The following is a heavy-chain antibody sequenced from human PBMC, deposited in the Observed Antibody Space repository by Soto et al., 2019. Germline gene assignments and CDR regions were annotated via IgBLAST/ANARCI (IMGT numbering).Heavy chain of an antibody. D-gene: IGHD2-2*01. CDR1: GGSISSSSYY. CDR2: IYYSGST. Sequence: SETLSLTCTVSGGSISSSSYYWGWIRQPPGKGLEWIGSIYYSGSTYYNPSLKSRVTISVDTSKNQFSLKLSSVTAADTAVYYCATDIVVVPAAFPFDYWGQGTLVT. J-gene: IGHJ4*02. V-gene: IGHV4-39*02. CDR3: ATDIVVVPAAFPFDY.